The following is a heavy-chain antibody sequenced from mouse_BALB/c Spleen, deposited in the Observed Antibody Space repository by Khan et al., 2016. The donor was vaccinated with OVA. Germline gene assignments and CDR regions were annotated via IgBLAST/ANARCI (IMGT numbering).Heavy chain of an antibody. CDR3: ARCGKFAY. Sequence: VQLQESGAELVRPGVSVKISCKGSGYTFTDYAMHWVKQSHAKSLEWIGVISTYYGDVDYSQKFKGKATMTVDRSSSTAYMELARLTSEDSAIYYCARCGKFAYWGQGTLVTVSA. CDR2: ISTYYGDV. V-gene: IGHV1S137*01. CDR1: GYTFTDYA. J-gene: IGHJ3*01. D-gene: IGHD4-1*01.